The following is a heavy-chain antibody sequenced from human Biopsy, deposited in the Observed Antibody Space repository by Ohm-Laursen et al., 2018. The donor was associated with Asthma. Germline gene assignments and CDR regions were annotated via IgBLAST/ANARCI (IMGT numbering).Heavy chain of an antibody. CDR2: ISRSSSTI. V-gene: IGHV3-48*02. CDR1: GFTFSSYS. CDR3: ARDYGGNSGYYYGMDV. Sequence: GSLRLSCSASGFTFSSYSMNWVRQAPGKGLEWVSYISRSSSTIYYADSVKGRFTISRDNAKNSLYLQMNSLRDEDTAVYYCARDYGGNSGYYYGMDVWGQGTTVTVSS. J-gene: IGHJ6*02. D-gene: IGHD4-23*01.